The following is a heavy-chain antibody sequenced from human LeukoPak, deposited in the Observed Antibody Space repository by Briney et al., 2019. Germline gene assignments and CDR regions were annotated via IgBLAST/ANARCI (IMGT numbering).Heavy chain of an antibody. CDR2: MSPNSGIT. J-gene: IGHJ4*02. CDR1: GYTFTSYD. CDR3: VRTPPNWGADY. D-gene: IGHD7-27*01. V-gene: IGHV1-8*01. Sequence: ASVEVSCKASGYTFTSYDINWVRQATGQGLEWMGWMSPNSGITGYAQKFQGRVTMTRNTAISTAYMELSSLRSEDTAVYYCVRTPPNWGADYWGQGTLVTVSS.